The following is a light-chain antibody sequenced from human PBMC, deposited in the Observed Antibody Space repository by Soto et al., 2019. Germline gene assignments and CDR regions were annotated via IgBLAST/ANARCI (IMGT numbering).Light chain of an antibody. CDR1: QGISTY. CDR3: QQSYSTPRT. J-gene: IGKJ1*01. CDR2: AAS. Sequence: DIQMTQSPPSLSASVGDRVTITCRASQGISTYLNWYQQKPGKAPNLLIYAASTSQSGVPSRFSGSGSGTDFSLTISSLHPEDFATYYCQQSYSTPRTFGQGTKVDI. V-gene: IGKV1-39*01.